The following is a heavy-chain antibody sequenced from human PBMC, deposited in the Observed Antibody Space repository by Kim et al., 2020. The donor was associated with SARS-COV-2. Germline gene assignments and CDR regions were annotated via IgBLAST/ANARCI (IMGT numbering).Heavy chain of an antibody. CDR1: GYTFTSYD. CDR3: ARFSGPCGSGSYCPLASFYYYYYGMDV. D-gene: IGHD3-10*01. V-gene: IGHV1-8*01. CDR2: MNPNSGNT. J-gene: IGHJ6*02. Sequence: ASVKVSCKASGYTFTSYDINWVRQATGQGLEWMGWMNPNSGNTGYAQKFQGRVTMTRNTSISTAYMELSSLRSEDTAVYYCARFSGPCGSGSYCPLASFYYYYYGMDVWGQGTTVTVS.